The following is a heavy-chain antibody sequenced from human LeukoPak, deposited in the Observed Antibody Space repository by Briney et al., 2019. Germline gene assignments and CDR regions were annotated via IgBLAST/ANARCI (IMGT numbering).Heavy chain of an antibody. CDR1: GFTVSSNS. CDR3: ARRAGAYSHPYDY. Sequence: GGSLSLSCTVSGFTVSSNSMSWVRQAPGKGLEWVSFIYGDNTHYSDSVKGRFTISRDNSKNTLYLQMNSLRAEDTAVYYCARRAGAYSHPYDYWGQGTLVTVSS. D-gene: IGHD4/OR15-4a*01. V-gene: IGHV3-53*01. CDR2: IYGDNT. J-gene: IGHJ4*02.